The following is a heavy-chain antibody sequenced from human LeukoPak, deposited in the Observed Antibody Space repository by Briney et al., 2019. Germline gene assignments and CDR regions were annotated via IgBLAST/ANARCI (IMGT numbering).Heavy chain of an antibody. CDR3: ARGEQLFDY. D-gene: IGHD6-13*01. CDR1: GGSFSGYY. CDR2: INHSGST. J-gene: IGHJ4*02. V-gene: IGHV4-34*01. Sequence: SETLSFTCAVYGGSFSGYYWSWIRQPPGKGLEWIGEINHSGSTNYNPSLKSRVTISVDTSKNQFSLKLSSVTAADTAVYYCARGEQLFDYWGQGTLVTVSS.